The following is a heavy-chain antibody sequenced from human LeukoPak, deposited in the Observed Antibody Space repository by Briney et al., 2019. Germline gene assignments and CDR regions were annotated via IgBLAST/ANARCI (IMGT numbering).Heavy chain of an antibody. J-gene: IGHJ4*02. D-gene: IGHD5-18*01. CDR2: IIPIFGTA. CDR1: GGTFSSYA. Sequence: ASVKVYCKASGGTFSSYAISWVRQAPGQGLEWMGGIIPIFGTANYAQKFQGRVTITADESTSTAYMELSSLRSEDTAVYYCARGTLDTAMVPGFDYWGQGTLVTVSS. V-gene: IGHV1-69*13. CDR3: ARGTLDTAMVPGFDY.